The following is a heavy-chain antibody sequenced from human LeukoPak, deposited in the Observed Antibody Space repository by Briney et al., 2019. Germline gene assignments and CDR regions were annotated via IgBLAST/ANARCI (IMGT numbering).Heavy chain of an antibody. CDR2: ISSSSSYI. J-gene: IGHJ2*01. CDR1: GFTFSSYS. CDR3: AKDRSSGYPNWYFDL. V-gene: IGHV3-21*04. Sequence: GGSLRLSCAASGFTFSSYSMNWVRQAPGKGLEWVSSISSSSSYIYHADSVKGRFTISRDNSKNTLYLQMNSLRAEDTAVYYCAKDRSSGYPNWYFDLWGRGTLVTVSS. D-gene: IGHD6-19*01.